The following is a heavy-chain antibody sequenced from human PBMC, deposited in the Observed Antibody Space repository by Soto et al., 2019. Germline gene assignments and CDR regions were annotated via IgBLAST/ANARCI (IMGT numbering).Heavy chain of an antibody. CDR1: GYSFTSYW. CDR2: IDPSDSYT. CDR3: ASRPRYCSGGSCYNDY. J-gene: IGHJ4*02. V-gene: IGHV5-10-1*01. D-gene: IGHD2-15*01. Sequence: PGESLKISCKGSGYSFTSYWISWVRQMPGKGLEWMGRIDPSDSYTNYSPSFQGHVTISADKSSSTAYLQWSSLKASDTAIYYCASRPRYCSGGSCYNDYWGQGTLVTVSS.